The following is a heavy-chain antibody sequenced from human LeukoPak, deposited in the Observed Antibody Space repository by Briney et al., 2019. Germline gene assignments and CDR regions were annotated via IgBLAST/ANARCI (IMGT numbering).Heavy chain of an antibody. CDR3: ANHALLNWFDP. V-gene: IGHV3-23*01. CDR2: ISSSGGST. J-gene: IGHJ5*02. Sequence: GGSLRLSCAASGFTFSSYSMNWVRQAPGKGLEWVSAISSSGGSTYYADSVKGRFTISRDNSKDTLYLQMNSLRAEDTAVYYCANHALLNWFDPWGQGTLVTVSS. CDR1: GFTFSSYS.